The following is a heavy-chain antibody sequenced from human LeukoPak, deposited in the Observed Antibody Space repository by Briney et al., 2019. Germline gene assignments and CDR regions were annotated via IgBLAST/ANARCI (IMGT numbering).Heavy chain of an antibody. CDR2: IGTAGDT. D-gene: IGHD1-1*01. J-gene: IGHJ6*02. Sequence: GGSLRLSCAASGFTFSSYDMHWVRQATGKGLEWVSAIGTAGDTYYPGSVKGRFTISRENAKNSLYLQMNSLRAGDTAVYYCAKDGTWKEAPLYGMDVWGQGTTVTVSS. V-gene: IGHV3-13*01. CDR3: AKDGTWKEAPLYGMDV. CDR1: GFTFSSYD.